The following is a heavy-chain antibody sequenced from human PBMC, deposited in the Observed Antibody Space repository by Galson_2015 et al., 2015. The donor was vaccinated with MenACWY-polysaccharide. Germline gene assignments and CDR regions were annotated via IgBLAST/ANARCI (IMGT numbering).Heavy chain of an antibody. Sequence: SLRLSCAASGFTFSSYAMSWVRQAPGKGLEWVSAISGSGGSTYYADSVKGRFTISRDNSKNTLYLQMNSLRAEDTAVYYCAKGTIVVVTERFYFDYWGQGTLVTVSS. J-gene: IGHJ4*02. CDR3: AKGTIVVVTERFYFDY. V-gene: IGHV3-23*01. D-gene: IGHD2-21*02. CDR2: ISGSGGST. CDR1: GFTFSSYA.